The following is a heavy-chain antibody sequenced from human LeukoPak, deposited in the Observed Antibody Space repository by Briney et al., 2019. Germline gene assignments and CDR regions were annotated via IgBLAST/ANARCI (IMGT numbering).Heavy chain of an antibody. D-gene: IGHD5-18*01. CDR3: ASAITRSYGLNYFDY. Sequence: PSETLSLTCSVSGYYISSGYYWGWTRQPPGKGLEWIGSIYYSGSTYYNPSLKSRATISVDTSKNQFSLKLSSVTAADTAVYYCASAITRSYGLNYFDYWGQGTMVTVSS. CDR2: IYYSGST. J-gene: IGHJ4*02. V-gene: IGHV4-38-2*02. CDR1: GYYISSGYY.